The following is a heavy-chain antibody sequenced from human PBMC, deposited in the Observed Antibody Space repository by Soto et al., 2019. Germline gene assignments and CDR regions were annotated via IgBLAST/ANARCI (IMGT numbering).Heavy chain of an antibody. CDR2: IIPIFGTA. Sequence: SVKVSCKASGGTFSSYAISWVRQAPGQGLEWMGGIIPIFGTANYAQKFQGRVTITADESTSTAYMELSSLRSEDTAVYYCATLLTVIMVYDSADPYGMDVWGQGTTVTVSS. V-gene: IGHV1-69*13. CDR1: GGTFSSYA. J-gene: IGHJ6*02. D-gene: IGHD2-8*01. CDR3: ATLLTVIMVYDSADPYGMDV.